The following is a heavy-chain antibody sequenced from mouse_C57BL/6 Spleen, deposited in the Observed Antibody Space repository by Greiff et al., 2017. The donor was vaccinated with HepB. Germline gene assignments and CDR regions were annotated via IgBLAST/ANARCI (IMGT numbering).Heavy chain of an antibody. CDR2: IRSKSNNYAT. J-gene: IGHJ2*01. CDR3: VKGDSYFDY. V-gene: IGHV10-1*01. Sequence: EVKLVESGGGLVQPKGSLKLSCAASGFSFNTYAMNWVRQAPGKGLEWVARIRSKSNNYATYYADSVKDRFTISRDDSESMLYLQMNNLKTEDTAMYYCVKGDSYFDYWGQGTTLTVSS. CDR1: GFSFNTYA.